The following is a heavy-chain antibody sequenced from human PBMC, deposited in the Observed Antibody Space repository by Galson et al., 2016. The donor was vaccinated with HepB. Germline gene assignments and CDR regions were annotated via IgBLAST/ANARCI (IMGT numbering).Heavy chain of an antibody. CDR1: GFSLSNARMG. CDR2: IFSADEK. Sequence: PALVKPTQTLTLTCTISGFSLSNARMGVTWIRQPPGKALEWLAHIFSADEKSYSTSLKSRLTISKDTSKGQVVLTMTNMDPVDTATYFCARIVWDFYSGSGTYPDYWGQGTLVTVSS. D-gene: IGHD3-10*01. CDR3: ARIVWDFYSGSGTYPDY. J-gene: IGHJ4*02. V-gene: IGHV2-26*03.